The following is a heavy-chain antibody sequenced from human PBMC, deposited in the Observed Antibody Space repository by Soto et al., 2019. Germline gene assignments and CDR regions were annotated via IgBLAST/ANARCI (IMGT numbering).Heavy chain of an antibody. Sequence: GGSLRLSCAASGFTFSSYSMNWVRQAPGKGLEWVSSISSSSSYIYYADSVKGRFTISRDNAKNSLYLQMNSLRAEDTAVYYCARDPATHCSGTSCPPDYWGQGTLVTVYS. CDR3: ARDPATHCSGTSCPPDY. D-gene: IGHD2-2*01. V-gene: IGHV3-21*01. J-gene: IGHJ4*02. CDR1: GFTFSSYS. CDR2: ISSSSSYI.